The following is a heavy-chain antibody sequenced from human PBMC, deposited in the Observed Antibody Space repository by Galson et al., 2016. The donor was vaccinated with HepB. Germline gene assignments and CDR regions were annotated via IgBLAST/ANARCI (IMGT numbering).Heavy chain of an antibody. D-gene: IGHD1-26*01. CDR1: GSTFSDWD. CDR2: ISKTGDTT. Sequence: SLRLSCAASGSTFSDWDFHWVRQAPGKGLDWVAAISKTGDTTFYGDSVKGRFTISRDNSKNTVDLQIHSLRSEDAAVYFCARDFKLGAPDYMDVWGKGTTVTVS. V-gene: IGHV3-30-3*01. CDR3: ARDFKLGAPDYMDV. J-gene: IGHJ6*03.